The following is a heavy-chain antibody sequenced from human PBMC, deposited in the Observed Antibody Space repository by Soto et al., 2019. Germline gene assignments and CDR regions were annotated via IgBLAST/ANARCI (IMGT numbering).Heavy chain of an antibody. CDR2: IYPGRNT. J-gene: IGHJ5*02. Sequence: KAAETLSLTCAVSGVTISSSVWWSVVRQPPGKGLEWIGEIYPGRNTNYNPSLKSRAIISLDKSKNQFSLNLTTVTAADTAIYYCARKFGGLRSGFEPWGQATLVTVYS. CDR3: ARKFGGLRSGFEP. CDR1: GVTISSSVW. D-gene: IGHD2-15*01. V-gene: IGHV4-4*02.